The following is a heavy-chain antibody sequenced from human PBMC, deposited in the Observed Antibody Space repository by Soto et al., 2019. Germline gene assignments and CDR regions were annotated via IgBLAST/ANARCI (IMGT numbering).Heavy chain of an antibody. J-gene: IGHJ4*02. CDR2: ISHRSATT. CDR3: ARQIVALIPYFDH. V-gene: IGHV3-23*01. CDR1: EFTFSSYA. D-gene: IGHD3-22*01. Sequence: PWGSLVLSCAASEFTFSSYAMNWVRQAPGKGLEWVSTISHRSATTYYADSVKGRFTVSRDNSKNTLYLQMNSLRAEDTAVYYCARQIVALIPYFDHWGQGSMVTVSS.